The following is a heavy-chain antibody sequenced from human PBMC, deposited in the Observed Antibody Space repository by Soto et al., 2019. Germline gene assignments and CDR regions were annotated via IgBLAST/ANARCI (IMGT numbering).Heavy chain of an antibody. CDR3: ARTPDRYCTNGVCFFDP. CDR2: INPNSGGT. J-gene: IGHJ5*02. D-gene: IGHD2-8*01. V-gene: IGHV1-2*02. Sequence: AALKVSCKASGYTFTGYYMHWVRQAPGQGLEWMGWINPNSGGTNYAQKFQGRVTMTRDTSISTAYMELSRLRSDDTAVYYCARTPDRYCTNGVCFFDPWGQGTLVTVSS. CDR1: GYTFTGYY.